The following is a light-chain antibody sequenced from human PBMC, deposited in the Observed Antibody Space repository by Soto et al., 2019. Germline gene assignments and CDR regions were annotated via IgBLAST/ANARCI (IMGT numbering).Light chain of an antibody. CDR3: LLDFRYFWA. CDR2: AAS. Sequence: AIQLTQSPSSLSASVGDRVTITCRASQAIRTALGWYQQKPGKVPKLLIYAASTLQGGVPSRFSGSGSGTDFTLTISSLQPEDFATYYCLLDFRYFWAFGQGTKV. V-gene: IGKV1-6*01. J-gene: IGKJ1*01. CDR1: QAIRTA.